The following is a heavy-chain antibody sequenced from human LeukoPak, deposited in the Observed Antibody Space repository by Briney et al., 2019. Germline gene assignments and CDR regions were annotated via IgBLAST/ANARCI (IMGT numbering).Heavy chain of an antibody. D-gene: IGHD3-3*01. Sequence: GGSLRLSCAASGFTFDDYGMSWVRQAPGKGLEWVSGINWNGGSTGYADSVKGRFTISRDNAKNSLYLQMNSLRAEDTAVYYCARDQSTIYYDFWSGSFGMDVWGQGTTVTVSS. CDR2: INWNGGST. CDR3: ARDQSTIYYDFWSGSFGMDV. V-gene: IGHV3-20*04. J-gene: IGHJ6*02. CDR1: GFTFDDYG.